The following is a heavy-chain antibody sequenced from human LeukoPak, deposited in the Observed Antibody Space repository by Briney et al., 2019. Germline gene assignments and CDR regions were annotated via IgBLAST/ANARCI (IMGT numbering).Heavy chain of an antibody. J-gene: IGHJ6*03. CDR3: ARAIVGAPSSYYYYYMDF. D-gene: IGHD1-26*01. Sequence: SETLSLTCAVYGGSFSGYYWSWIRQPPGKGLEWIGEINHSGSTNYNPSLKSRVTISVDTSKNQFSLKLSSVTAADTAVYYCARAIVGAPSSYYYYYMDFWGKGTTVTVSS. V-gene: IGHV4-34*01. CDR1: GGSFSGYY. CDR2: INHSGST.